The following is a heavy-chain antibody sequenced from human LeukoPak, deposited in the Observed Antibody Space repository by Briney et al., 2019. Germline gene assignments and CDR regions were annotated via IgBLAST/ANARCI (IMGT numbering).Heavy chain of an antibody. CDR2: FYPGDSDT. Sequence: GESLKISCQGSGYSFTSYWIGWVRQLPGKGLEWMRIFYPGDSDTRYSPSFQGQVTISADKSISTAYLQWSSLKASDTAMYYCARHYYDILTGYYEPGDYWGQGTLVTVSS. CDR3: ARHYYDILTGYYEPGDY. J-gene: IGHJ4*02. CDR1: GYSFTSYW. V-gene: IGHV5-51*01. D-gene: IGHD3-9*01.